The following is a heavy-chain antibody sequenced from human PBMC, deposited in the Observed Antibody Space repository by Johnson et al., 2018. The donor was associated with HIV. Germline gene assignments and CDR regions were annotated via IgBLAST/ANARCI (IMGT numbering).Heavy chain of an antibody. J-gene: IGHJ3*02. CDR1: GFTFDDYA. D-gene: IGHD6-13*01. Sequence: VLLVESGGGLVQPGRSLRLSCAASGFTFDDYAMHWVRQAPGKGLEWDSGLSWTSGRIGYADSVQGRVTISRDNAKNSLYLQMNSLRAEDTAVYYCASSPEYSSSWFGALEIWGQCTMVTVSS. V-gene: IGHV3-9*01. CDR3: ASSPEYSSSWFGALEI. CDR2: LSWTSGRI.